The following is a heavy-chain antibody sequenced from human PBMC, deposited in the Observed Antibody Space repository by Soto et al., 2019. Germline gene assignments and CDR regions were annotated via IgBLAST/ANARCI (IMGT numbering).Heavy chain of an antibody. V-gene: IGHV4-59*12. Sequence: SETLSLTCTVSGGSISSYYWSWIRQPPGKGLEWIGYIYYSGSTNYNPSLKSRVTISVDTSKNQFSLKLSSVTAADTAVYYCAREMGGWDYYDSSGCPGGFDYWGQGTLVTVSS. CDR3: AREMGGWDYYDSSGCPGGFDY. D-gene: IGHD3-22*01. CDR1: GGSISSYY. CDR2: IYYSGST. J-gene: IGHJ4*02.